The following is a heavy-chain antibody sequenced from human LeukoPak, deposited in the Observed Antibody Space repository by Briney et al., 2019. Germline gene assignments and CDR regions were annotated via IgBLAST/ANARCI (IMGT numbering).Heavy chain of an antibody. Sequence: GASVKVSCKASGYTFTSYAMNWVRQAPGQGPEWMGWINTNTGNPTYAQGFTGRFVFSLDTSVSTAYLQISSLKAEDTAVHYCARRGYYYDSSGYLTWGQGTLVTVSS. D-gene: IGHD3-22*01. CDR3: ARRGYYYDSSGYLT. CDR1: GYTFTSYA. J-gene: IGHJ5*02. CDR2: INTNTGNP. V-gene: IGHV7-4-1*02.